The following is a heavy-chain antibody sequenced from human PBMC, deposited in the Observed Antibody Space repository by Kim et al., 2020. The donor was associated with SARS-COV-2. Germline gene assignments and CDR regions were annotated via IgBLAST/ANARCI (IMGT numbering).Heavy chain of an antibody. Sequence: ASVKVSCKASGYTFTSYYMHWVRQAPGQGLEWMGIINPSGGSTSYAQKFQGRVTMTRDTSTSTVYMELSSLRSEDTAVYYCARDAGITRIRVHTFDPWGQGTLVTVSS. CDR3: ARDAGITRIRVHTFDP. D-gene: IGHD2-15*01. CDR2: INPSGGST. J-gene: IGHJ5*02. V-gene: IGHV1-46*01. CDR1: GYTFTSYY.